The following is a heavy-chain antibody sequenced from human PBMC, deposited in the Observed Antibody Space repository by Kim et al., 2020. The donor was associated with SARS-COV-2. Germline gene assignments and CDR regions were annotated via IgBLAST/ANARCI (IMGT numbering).Heavy chain of an antibody. CDR3: ARDSFYGSGRGLAF. V-gene: IGHV3-21*01. CDR2: ISSSNSYI. Sequence: GGSLRLSCVGSGFTFSSYTLSWVRQAPGKGLEWVSSISSSNSYIYYADSLRGRFTISRDNAKNSLYLQMNGLRAEDTAVYYCARDSFYGSGRGLAF. J-gene: IGHJ3*01. CDR1: GFTFSSYT. D-gene: IGHD3-10*01.